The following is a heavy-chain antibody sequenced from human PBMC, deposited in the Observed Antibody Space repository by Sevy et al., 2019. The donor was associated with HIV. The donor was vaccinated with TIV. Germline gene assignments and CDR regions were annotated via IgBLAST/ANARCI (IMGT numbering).Heavy chain of an antibody. CDR2: IWIDRSNK. Sequence: GGSLRLSCAASGFTFSSYGMHWVRQAPGKGLEWVAVIWIDRSNKEYADSVKGRFTISRDNSKNTLYLQMNSLRAEDTAVYYCACLANNYYDSGGYSGNDAFDIWGQGTMVTVSS. V-gene: IGHV3-33*01. J-gene: IGHJ3*02. CDR1: GFTFSSYG. D-gene: IGHD3-22*01. CDR3: ACLANNYYDSGGYSGNDAFDI.